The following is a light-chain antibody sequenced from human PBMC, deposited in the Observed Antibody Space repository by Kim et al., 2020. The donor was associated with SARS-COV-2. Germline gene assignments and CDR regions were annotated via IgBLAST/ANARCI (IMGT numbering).Light chain of an antibody. Sequence: DIQMTQSPSTLSASVGDRVTITCRASQSISRWLAWYQQTPGNAPKLLISDASTLQIGVPSRFNGSRSGTEFTLTISSLQPDDLATYYCQQYYSYSPYTFGQGTKLEI. V-gene: IGKV1-5*01. J-gene: IGKJ2*01. CDR3: QQYYSYSPYT. CDR1: QSISRW. CDR2: DAS.